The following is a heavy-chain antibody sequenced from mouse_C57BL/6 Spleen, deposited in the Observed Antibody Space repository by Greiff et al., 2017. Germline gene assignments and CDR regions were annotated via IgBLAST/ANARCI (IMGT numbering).Heavy chain of an antibody. CDR2: IDPETGGT. D-gene: IGHD1-1*01. CDR3: TRGGYYYGSSPAWFAY. Sequence: QVQLQQSGAELVRPGASVTLSCKASGYTFTDYEMHWVKQTPVHGLEWIGAIDPETGGTAYNQKFKGKAILTADKSSSTAYMELRSLTSEDSAVYYCTRGGYYYGSSPAWFAYWGQGTLVTVSA. V-gene: IGHV1-15*01. CDR1: GYTFTDYE. J-gene: IGHJ3*01.